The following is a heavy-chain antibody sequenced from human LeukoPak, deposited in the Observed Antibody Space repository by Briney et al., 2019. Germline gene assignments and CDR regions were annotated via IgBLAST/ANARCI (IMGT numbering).Heavy chain of an antibody. CDR1: GFTFSSYW. D-gene: IGHD6-19*01. Sequence: GGSLRLSCAASGFTFSSYWMSSVRQAPGKGLEWVANIKEDGSDKYYVDSVKGRFTISRDNAKNSLYLQMNSLRAEDTAVYYCARASAVAGTRDYWGQGTLVTVSS. V-gene: IGHV3-7*01. CDR2: IKEDGSDK. CDR3: ARASAVAGTRDY. J-gene: IGHJ4*02.